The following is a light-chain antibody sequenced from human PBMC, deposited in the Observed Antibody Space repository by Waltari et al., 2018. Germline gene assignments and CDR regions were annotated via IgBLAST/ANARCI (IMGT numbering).Light chain of an antibody. Sequence: QSALTQPASVSGSPGQSITISCTGTSSDVGGYNYVSWFQQHPGKAPKVMIYEVSRRPSGVSDRSSGSKSGNTASPTISGLQAEDEADYYCVSYTRNNTSIFGGGTKLTVL. CDR2: EVS. J-gene: IGLJ2*01. CDR1: SSDVGGYNY. V-gene: IGLV2-14*01. CDR3: VSYTRNNTSI.